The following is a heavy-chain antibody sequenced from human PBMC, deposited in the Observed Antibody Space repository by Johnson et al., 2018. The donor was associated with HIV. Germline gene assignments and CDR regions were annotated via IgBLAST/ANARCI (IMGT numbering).Heavy chain of an antibody. CDR1: GFTFSSYD. Sequence: EVQLVESGGGLVQPGGSLRLSCAASGFTFSSYDMHWVRQATGKGLEWVSAIGTAGDTYYPGSVKGRFTISRENAKNSLYLQMNSLRAGDTAVYYCASRSYGYVRHAFDIWGQGTMVTVSS. D-gene: IGHD5-18*01. V-gene: IGHV3-13*01. J-gene: IGHJ3*02. CDR3: ASRSYGYVRHAFDI. CDR2: IGTAGDT.